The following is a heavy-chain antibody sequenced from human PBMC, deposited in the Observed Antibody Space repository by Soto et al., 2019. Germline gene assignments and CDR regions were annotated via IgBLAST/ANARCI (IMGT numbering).Heavy chain of an antibody. CDR3: ARGGGVGVAGSAAFEM. CDR2: INPATGAA. Sequence: QLHLVQSGAVVKKPGASVTVSCSASGYPVTAYYMHWVRQAPGRGLEWMGGINPATGAAKYTQTFRGRVTVTRDTSTSTVFMELSGLTSEATAVFYCARGGGVGVAGSAAFEMWGQGTLVTVSS. V-gene: IGHV1-2*02. CDR1: GYPVTAYY. J-gene: IGHJ3*02. D-gene: IGHD3-3*01.